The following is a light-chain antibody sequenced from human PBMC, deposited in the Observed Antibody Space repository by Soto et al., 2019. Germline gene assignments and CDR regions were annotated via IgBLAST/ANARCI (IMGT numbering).Light chain of an antibody. J-gene: IGLJ1*01. CDR3: AAWDDRLNGHV. CDR2: SSN. Sequence: QSVLTQPPSASGTPGQRVTISCSGSSSNIGRNTVNWYQQLPGTAPKLLIYSSNQRPSGVPDRFSGSKYGTAASLAIGGLQSEDEDDYYCAAWDDRLNGHVFGTGTKLTV. CDR1: SSNIGRNT. V-gene: IGLV1-44*01.